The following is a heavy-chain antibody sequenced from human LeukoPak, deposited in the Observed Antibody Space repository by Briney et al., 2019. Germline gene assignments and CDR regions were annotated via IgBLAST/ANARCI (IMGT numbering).Heavy chain of an antibody. D-gene: IGHD2-8*01. Sequence: PSETLSLTCTVSGGSISSSSYYWGWIRQPPGKGLEWIGSIYYSGSTYYNPSLKSRVTISVDTSKNQFSLKLSSVTAADTAVYYCARTVVLMVYAPRYCYYMDVWGKGTTVTVSS. J-gene: IGHJ6*03. CDR3: ARTVVLMVYAPRYCYYMDV. V-gene: IGHV4-39*07. CDR1: GGSISSSSYY. CDR2: IYYSGST.